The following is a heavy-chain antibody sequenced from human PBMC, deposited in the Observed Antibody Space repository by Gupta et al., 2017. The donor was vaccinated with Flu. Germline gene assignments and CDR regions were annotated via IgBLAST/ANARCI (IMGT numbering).Heavy chain of an antibody. Sequence: EVQLLESGGGLVQPGGSLRLSCVASGFTFRNYAMSWVRQAPGKGLEWVSGFSGGGDSAYYADSVKGRFTISRDSSKNTLYLQMNSLRAEDTAVYYCAKDLGRVAPSSGYYGHWGQGTLVTVSS. CDR2: FSGGGDSA. J-gene: IGHJ4*02. V-gene: IGHV3-23*01. D-gene: IGHD3-22*01. CDR3: AKDLGRVAPSSGYYGH. CDR1: GFTFRNYA.